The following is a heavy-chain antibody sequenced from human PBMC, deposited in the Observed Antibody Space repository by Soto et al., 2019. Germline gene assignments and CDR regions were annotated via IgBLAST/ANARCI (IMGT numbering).Heavy chain of an antibody. CDR1: GCTFSSYS. D-gene: IGHD2-21*02. V-gene: IGHV1-3*01. CDR2: INAGNGNT. Sequence: ASVKVSCKASGCTFSSYSMSWVRQAPGQRLEWMGWINAGNGNTKYSQKFQGRVTITRDTSASTAYMELSSLRSEDTAVYYCARAWVVVTAPDYWGQGTLVTVSS. J-gene: IGHJ4*02. CDR3: ARAWVVVTAPDY.